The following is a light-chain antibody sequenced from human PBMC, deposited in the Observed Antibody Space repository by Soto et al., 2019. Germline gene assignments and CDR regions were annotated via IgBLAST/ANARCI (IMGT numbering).Light chain of an antibody. J-gene: IGKJ1*01. CDR3: QQYGGSPMT. CDR2: GAS. Sequence: EIVLTQSPGTLSLSPGEKATLSCRASQSVTNSYLAWYQQKPGQAPRLLIYGASRRTIGIPDRFSGSWSGTDFTLTISGLEPEDFAVYYCQQYGGSPMTFGQGTKVEIK. V-gene: IGKV3-20*01. CDR1: QSVTNSY.